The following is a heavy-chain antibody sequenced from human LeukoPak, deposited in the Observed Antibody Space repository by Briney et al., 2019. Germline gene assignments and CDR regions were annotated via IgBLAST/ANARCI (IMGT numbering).Heavy chain of an antibody. CDR3: ARVSGWNPLEAAHLDY. V-gene: IGHV4-59*12. Sequence: PSGTLSLTCAVSGGSISSYFWSWVRQPPGKGLRWIGYIYNSGSTNYNPSLKSRVTTSMDTSKTQFSLKLSSVTAAATAVYYCARVSGWNPLEAAHLDYWGQGTLVTVSS. J-gene: IGHJ4*02. D-gene: IGHD6-19*01. CDR2: IYNSGST. CDR1: GGSISSYF.